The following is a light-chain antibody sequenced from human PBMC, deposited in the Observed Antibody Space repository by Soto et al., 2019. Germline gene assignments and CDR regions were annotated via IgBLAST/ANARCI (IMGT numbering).Light chain of an antibody. J-gene: IGKJ1*01. CDR3: HQRPSWPRT. V-gene: IGKV3-11*01. Sequence: EIVLTQSPATLSSFPGDRVTLSCRASQAVNTRLAWYQHKPGQAPRLLIYLASNRAAGVPARFSGSGSGTDFTLTISDVEPEDFAVYSCHQRPSWPRTFGQGTKVDIK. CDR1: QAVNTR. CDR2: LAS.